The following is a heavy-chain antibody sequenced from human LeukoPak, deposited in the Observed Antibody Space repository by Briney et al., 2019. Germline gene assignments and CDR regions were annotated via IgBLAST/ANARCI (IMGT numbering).Heavy chain of an antibody. CDR1: GYTFTSYW. J-gene: IGHJ4*02. CDR3: ARGGWLDDY. V-gene: IGHV5-10-1*01. CDR2: INPSNSYI. D-gene: IGHD6-19*01. Sequence: GESLKISCRGSGYTFTSYWISWVRQMPGEGLEWMGRINPSNSYINYNPSFQGHVTFSVDKSIATAYLQWTTLMASDTAMYYCARGGWLDDYWGQGTLVTVSS.